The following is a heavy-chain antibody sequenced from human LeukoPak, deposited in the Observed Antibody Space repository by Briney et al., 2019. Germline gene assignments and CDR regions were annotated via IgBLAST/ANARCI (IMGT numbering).Heavy chain of an antibody. CDR2: VDYSGST. D-gene: IGHD2-8*01. Sequence: SETLSLTCTVSGGSISGYYWTWIRQPPGKGLEWIGNVDYSGSTNSHPSLKSRVIVSLDMSKNKFSLNLTSVTAADAAVYYCARERQVLMVYATFDYWGQGTLVTVSS. J-gene: IGHJ4*02. CDR3: ARERQVLMVYATFDY. CDR1: GGSISGYY. V-gene: IGHV4-59*01.